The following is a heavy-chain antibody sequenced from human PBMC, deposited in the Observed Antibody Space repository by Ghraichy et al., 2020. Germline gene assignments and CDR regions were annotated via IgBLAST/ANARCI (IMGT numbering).Heavy chain of an antibody. V-gene: IGHV4-59*02. CDR3: ARDPQRIPGWYFDL. D-gene: IGHD1-1*01. CDR1: GDSVATSY. J-gene: IGHJ2*01. CDR2: LYSSGTT. Sequence: SETLSLTCNVSGDSVATSYWSWIRQPPGKGLEWIGSLYSSGTTHYNSSLNSRVTMFLDTSKNQLSLKLNSVTAADTAIYYCARDPQRIPGWYFDLWGRGPLVPVPT.